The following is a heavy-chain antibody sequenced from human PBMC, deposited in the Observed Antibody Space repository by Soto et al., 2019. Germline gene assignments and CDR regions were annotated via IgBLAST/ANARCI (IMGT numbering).Heavy chain of an antibody. CDR2: ISITGSYI. D-gene: IGHD5-18*01. CDR3: ARGAIRGYSYGHSDY. J-gene: IGHJ6*02. CDR1: GFSFSSYT. Sequence: LRLSCAASGFSFSSYTMDWVRQAPGKGLQWVSSISITGSYIYYADSVKGRFAISRDNAQNSLYLHMNSLRAEDTAVYYCARGAIRGYSYGHSDYWGQGTTVTVSS. V-gene: IGHV3-21*01.